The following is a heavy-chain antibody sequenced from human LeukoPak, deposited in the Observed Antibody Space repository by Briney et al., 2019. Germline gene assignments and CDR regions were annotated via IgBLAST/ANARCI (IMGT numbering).Heavy chain of an antibody. CDR1: GASITSYY. CDR2: IYTSGST. J-gene: IGHJ5*02. Sequence: SETLSLTCSVSGASITSYYWSWIRQPAGKGLEWIGRIYTSGSTTYNPSLKSRVTMSVDTSKSQFSLNLMSVTAADTAVYYCTRDTGTTGEVKFDPWGQGTLVTVSS. D-gene: IGHD4-17*01. V-gene: IGHV4-4*07. CDR3: TRDTGTTGEVKFDP.